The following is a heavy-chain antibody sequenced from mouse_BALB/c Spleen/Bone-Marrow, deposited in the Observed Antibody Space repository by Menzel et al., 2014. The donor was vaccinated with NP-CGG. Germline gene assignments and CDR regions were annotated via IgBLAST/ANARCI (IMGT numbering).Heavy chain of an antibody. CDR2: INSNGGST. J-gene: IGHJ2*01. Sequence: EVKVVESGGGLVQPGGSLKLSCAASGFTFSSYGMSWVRQTPDKRLELVATINSNGGSTYYPGSVKGRFTISRDNAKNTLYLQMSSLKSEDTAMYYCARDYDYDYWGQGTTLTVSS. CDR3: ARDYDYDY. CDR1: GFTFSSYG. V-gene: IGHV5-6-3*01. D-gene: IGHD2-4*01.